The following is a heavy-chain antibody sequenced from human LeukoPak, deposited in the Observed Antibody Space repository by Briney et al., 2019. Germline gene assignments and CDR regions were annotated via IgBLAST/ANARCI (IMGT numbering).Heavy chain of an antibody. V-gene: IGHV1-69*05. CDR3: ARDDGSATLGFDS. CDR2: VIPVLGTT. J-gene: IGHJ4*02. Sequence: GASVKVSCKASGTTFSRSAISWVRQAPGQGLEWMGGVIPVLGTTNYAQKFQDRASITTDESTSTAYMEVSSLRSVDTAVYYCARDDGSATLGFDSWSQGTLVTVSS. D-gene: IGHD1-26*01. CDR1: GTTFSRSA.